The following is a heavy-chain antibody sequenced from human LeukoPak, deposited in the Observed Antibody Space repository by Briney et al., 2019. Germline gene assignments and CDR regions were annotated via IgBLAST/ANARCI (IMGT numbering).Heavy chain of an antibody. CDR3: ARDYNYDSSASDDALDV. CDR2: ISPIFQTA. CDR1: GGTFNSHG. D-gene: IGHD3-22*01. J-gene: IGHJ3*01. Sequence: SVKVSCKTSGGTFNSHGISWVRQAPGQGLEWMGGISPIFQTATYADNFQDRLTIIADESTNTVYMELSSLRSDDTAVYYCARDYNYDSSASDDALDVWGQGTTVTVSS. V-gene: IGHV1-69*13.